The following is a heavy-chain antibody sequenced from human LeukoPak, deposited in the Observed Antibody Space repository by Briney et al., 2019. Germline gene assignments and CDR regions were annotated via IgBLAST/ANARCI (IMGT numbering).Heavy chain of an antibody. V-gene: IGHV1-46*01. CDR2: INPSDGST. D-gene: IGHD1-14*01. CDR1: GYTFTSYY. J-gene: IGHJ5*02. CDR3: ARAWRYTDWFDP. Sequence: ASVKVSCKASGYTFTSYYMHWVRRAPGQGLEWMGVINPSDGSTTYAQKFQGRVTVTRDTSTSTVYMELSSLRSEDTAVYYCARAWRYTDWFDPWGQGTLVTVSS.